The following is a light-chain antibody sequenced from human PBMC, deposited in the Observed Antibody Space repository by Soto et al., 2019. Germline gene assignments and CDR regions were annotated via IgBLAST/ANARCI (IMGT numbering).Light chain of an antibody. CDR3: QQSYSAFT. J-gene: IGKJ3*01. CDR1: QSIGTY. Sequence: DIQRTQSPSSLSASVGDRVSITCRASQSIGTYLSWYQQKSGKAPKLLIYDASTLESGVPSRFSGSGSGADFTLTIDSLDPDDFASYYCQQSYSAFTFGPGTKVDIK. CDR2: DAS. V-gene: IGKV1-39*01.